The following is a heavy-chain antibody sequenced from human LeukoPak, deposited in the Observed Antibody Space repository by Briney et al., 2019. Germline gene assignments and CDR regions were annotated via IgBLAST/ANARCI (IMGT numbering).Heavy chain of an antibody. J-gene: IGHJ6*03. CDR3: ARGLVPAANDYYYMDV. CDR2: IKQDGSEK. Sequence: GGSLRLSCAASGFTFSSYWMSWVRQAPGKGLEWVANIKQDGSEKYYVDSVKGRFTISRDNAKNSLYLQMNSLRAGDTAVYYCARGLVPAANDYYYMDVWGKGTTVTVSS. V-gene: IGHV3-7*01. CDR1: GFTFSSYW. D-gene: IGHD2-2*01.